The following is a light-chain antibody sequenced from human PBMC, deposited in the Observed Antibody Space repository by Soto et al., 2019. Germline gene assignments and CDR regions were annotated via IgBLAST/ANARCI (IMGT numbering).Light chain of an antibody. V-gene: IGLV2-18*02. CDR3: SSNTSSTTVV. Sequence: QSALTQPPSVSGSPGQSVTISCTGTSGDVGTYNRVSWYQQPPGTAPKLMIYEVTNRPSGVPDRFSGSKSGNTASLTISGLQAEDEADYYCSSNTSSTTVVFGGGTKLTVL. CDR1: SGDVGTYNR. J-gene: IGLJ2*01. CDR2: EVT.